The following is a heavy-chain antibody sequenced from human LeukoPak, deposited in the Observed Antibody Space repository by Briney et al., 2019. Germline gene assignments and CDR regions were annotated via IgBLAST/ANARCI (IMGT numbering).Heavy chain of an antibody. J-gene: IGHJ4*02. V-gene: IGHV4-34*01. CDR2: INHSGST. D-gene: IGHD3-22*01. CDR3: ARGRGYYDNSFDY. CDR1: GGSFSGYY. Sequence: SETLSLTCAVYGGSFSGYYWSWIRQPPGKGLEWIGEINHSGSTNYNPSLKSRVTISVDTSKNQFSLKLSSVTAADTAVYYCARGRGYYDNSFDYWGQGTLVTVSS.